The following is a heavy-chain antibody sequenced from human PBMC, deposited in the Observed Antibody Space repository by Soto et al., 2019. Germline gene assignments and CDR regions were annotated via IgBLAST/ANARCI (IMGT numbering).Heavy chain of an antibody. CDR1: GGSISSSSYY. J-gene: IGHJ6*03. V-gene: IGHV4-39*07. CDR2: IYYSGST. CDR3: ARVSRETTPESEAYYYYYYMDV. D-gene: IGHD1-1*01. Sequence: PSETLSLTCTVSGGSISSSSYYWGWIRQPPGKGLEWIGSIYYSGSTNYNPSLKSRVTISVDTSKNQFSLKLSSVTAADTAVYYCARVSRETTPESEAYYYYYYMDVWGKGTTVTVSS.